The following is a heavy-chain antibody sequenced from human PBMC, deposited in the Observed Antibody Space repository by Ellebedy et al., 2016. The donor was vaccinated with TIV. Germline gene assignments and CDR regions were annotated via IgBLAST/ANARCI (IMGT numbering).Heavy chain of an antibody. Sequence: PGGSLRLSCEASGSTFRSYGMSWVRQAPGKGLEWVSSISTTDGPHYADSVKGRFTVSRDNSKNTLFLQVNSLRAEDTAVYYCIFKGMSARLYWGQGTQVTVSS. CDR1: GSTFRSYG. J-gene: IGHJ1*01. D-gene: IGHD6-6*01. CDR2: ISTTDGP. CDR3: IFKGMSARLY. V-gene: IGHV3-23*01.